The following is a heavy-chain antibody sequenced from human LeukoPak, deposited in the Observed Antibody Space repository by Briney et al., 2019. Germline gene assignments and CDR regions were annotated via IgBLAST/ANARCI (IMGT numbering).Heavy chain of an antibody. Sequence: HPGGSLRLSCAASGFTFSSYGMHWVRQAPGKGLEWVAVIWYDGSNKYYADSVKGRFTISRDNSKNTLYLQMNSLRAEDTAVYYCARDPYESPDILTGSVYAFDIWGQGTMVTVSS. J-gene: IGHJ3*02. V-gene: IGHV3-33*01. D-gene: IGHD3-9*01. CDR1: GFTFSSYG. CDR2: IWYDGSNK. CDR3: ARDPYESPDILTGSVYAFDI.